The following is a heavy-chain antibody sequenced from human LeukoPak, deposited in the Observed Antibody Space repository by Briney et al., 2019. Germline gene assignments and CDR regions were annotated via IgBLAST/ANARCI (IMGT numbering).Heavy chain of an antibody. CDR3: AKDPAVAGTGDY. V-gene: IGHV3-30*18. CDR1: GFTFSSYG. J-gene: IGHJ4*02. Sequence: GGSLRLSCAASGFTFSSYGMHWVRQAPGKGLEWVAVISYDGSNKYHADSVKGRFTISRDNSKNTLYLQMNSLRAEDTAVYYCAKDPAVAGTGDYWGQGTLVTVSS. CDR2: ISYDGSNK. D-gene: IGHD6-19*01.